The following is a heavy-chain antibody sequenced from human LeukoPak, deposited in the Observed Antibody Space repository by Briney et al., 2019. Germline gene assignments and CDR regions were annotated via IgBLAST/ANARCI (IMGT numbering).Heavy chain of an antibody. CDR3: ARGGAIFGVVRRFFDY. CDR2: IYHSGST. J-gene: IGHJ4*02. Sequence: SETLSLTCTVSGYSISSGYYWGWIRQPPGKGLEWIGSIYHSGSTYYNPSLKSRVTISVDTSKNQFSLKLSSVTAADTAVYYCARGGAIFGVVRRFFDYWGQGTLVTVSS. D-gene: IGHD3-3*01. V-gene: IGHV4-38-2*02. CDR1: GYSISSGYY.